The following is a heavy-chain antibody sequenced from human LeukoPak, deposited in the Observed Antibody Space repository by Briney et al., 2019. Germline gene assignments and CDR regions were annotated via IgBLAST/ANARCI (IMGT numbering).Heavy chain of an antibody. Sequence: GGSLRLSCAASGLTFSSYAMSWVRQAPGKGLEWVSAISGSGGTTYYGDSVRGRFTISRDNSKNTLYLQMNSLRAEDTAVYYCARGVGIIDYWGQGTLVTVSS. V-gene: IGHV3-23*01. D-gene: IGHD7-27*01. CDR3: ARGVGIIDY. CDR1: GLTFSSYA. J-gene: IGHJ4*02. CDR2: ISGSGGTT.